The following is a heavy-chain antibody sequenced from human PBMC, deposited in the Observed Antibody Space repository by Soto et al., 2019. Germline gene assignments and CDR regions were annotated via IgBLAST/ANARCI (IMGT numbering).Heavy chain of an antibody. Sequence: QVHLVQSGAEVKKPGASVKVSCRVSGYTFTSYGITWGEKAPGQGLEWMGWISAHNGNTDYAQKLQGRVIVTRDTSTSTAYMELRSLISDDTAVYYCARGRYGDYWGQGALVTVSS. V-gene: IGHV1-18*01. CDR2: ISAHNGNT. CDR1: GYTFTSYG. J-gene: IGHJ4*02. D-gene: IGHD1-1*01. CDR3: ARGRYGDY.